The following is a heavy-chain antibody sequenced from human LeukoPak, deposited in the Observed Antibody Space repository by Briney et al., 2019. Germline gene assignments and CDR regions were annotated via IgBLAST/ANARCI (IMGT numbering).Heavy chain of an antibody. Sequence: ASVKVSCKAFGYTFTSHYMHWVRQAPGQGLEWMGILNPSGGPTTYAQKFKGRVTMTRDTSTSTVYMELSSLRSEDTAVYYCARDLIVDTVMGLFDYWGQGTLVTVSS. D-gene: IGHD5-18*01. CDR2: LNPSGGPT. V-gene: IGHV1-46*01. CDR1: GYTFTSHY. CDR3: ARDLIVDTVMGLFDY. J-gene: IGHJ4*02.